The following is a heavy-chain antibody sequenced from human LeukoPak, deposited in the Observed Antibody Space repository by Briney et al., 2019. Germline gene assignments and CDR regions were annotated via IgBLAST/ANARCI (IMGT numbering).Heavy chain of an antibody. CDR2: INPNSGGT. CDR1: GYTFTSYD. J-gene: IGHJ2*01. CDR3: ARAGGYYDFWSGSTPLFNWYFDL. D-gene: IGHD3-3*01. V-gene: IGHV1-2*02. Sequence: GASVKVSCKASGYTFTSYDINWVRQAPGQGLEWMGWINPNSGGTNYAQKFQGRVTMTRDTSISTAYMELSRLRSDDTAVYYCARAGGYYDFWSGSTPLFNWYFDLWGRGTLVTVSS.